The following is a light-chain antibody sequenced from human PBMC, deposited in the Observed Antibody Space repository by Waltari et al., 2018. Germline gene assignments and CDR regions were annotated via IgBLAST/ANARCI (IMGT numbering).Light chain of an antibody. Sequence: IVLTQSPATLSLSPGERATLSCRASQSVSSYLALYQQKPGQAPRLLIYDASSRATGIPARFSGSGSGTDFTLTISTLEPEDFAVYYCQQRSNWITFGQGTRLEIK. CDR2: DAS. CDR1: QSVSSY. V-gene: IGKV3-11*01. J-gene: IGKJ5*01. CDR3: QQRSNWIT.